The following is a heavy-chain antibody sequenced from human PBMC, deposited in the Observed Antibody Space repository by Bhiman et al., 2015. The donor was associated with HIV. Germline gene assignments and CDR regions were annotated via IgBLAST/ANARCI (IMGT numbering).Heavy chain of an antibody. Sequence: EVQLVESGGGVVRPGGSLRLSCAASGFTFDDYGMSWVRQAPGKGLEWVSGINGDGDRTGLMGRFTISRDNAKNSLSLQINNLRAEDTALYYCTRDDGSSWHWAPIDFWGQGTLVTVSS. J-gene: IGHJ4*02. CDR1: GFTFDDYG. V-gene: IGHV3-20*04. D-gene: IGHD6-13*01. CDR3: TRDDGSSWHWAPIDF. CDR2: INGDGDRT.